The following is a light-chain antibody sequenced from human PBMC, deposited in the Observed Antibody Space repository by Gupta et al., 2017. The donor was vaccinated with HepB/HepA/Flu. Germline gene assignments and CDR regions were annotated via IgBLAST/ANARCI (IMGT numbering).Light chain of an antibody. CDR1: QSVSTY. CDR3: QHRYNWPLT. Sequence: EVVLTQSPATLSLSPGERATLSCRASQSVSTYLAWHQQKPGLAPRLLIYDASNRATGIPARFSGSGSGTDFTLTVSSLEPEDFAIYYCQHRYNWPLTFGGGTRVEIK. CDR2: DAS. J-gene: IGKJ4*01. V-gene: IGKV3-11*01.